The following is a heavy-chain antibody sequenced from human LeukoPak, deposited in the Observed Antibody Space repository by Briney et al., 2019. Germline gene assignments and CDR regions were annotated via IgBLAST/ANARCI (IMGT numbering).Heavy chain of an antibody. D-gene: IGHD4-17*01. CDR1: GFTFRDYN. CDR2: ITGSSRTM. Sequence: SGGSLRLSCAASGFTFRDYNMNWVRQAPGKGLEWVSYITGSSRTMSYADSVKGRFTISRDNAKNSLFLQMNSLRDEDTAVYYCARPSAVTLDYWGLGTLVTVSS. J-gene: IGHJ4*02. V-gene: IGHV3-48*02. CDR3: ARPSAVTLDY.